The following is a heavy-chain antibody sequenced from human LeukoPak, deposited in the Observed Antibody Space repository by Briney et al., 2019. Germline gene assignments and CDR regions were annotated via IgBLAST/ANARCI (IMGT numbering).Heavy chain of an antibody. CDR3: AREDYDTSGYYRPY. D-gene: IGHD3-22*01. J-gene: IGHJ4*02. V-gene: IGHV4-38-2*02. CDR2: IYHSGRT. Sequence: SETLSLTCVVSGYSISSGYYWGWIRQPPGKGLEWIGSIYHSGRTYYNSSLKSRVTISVDTSKNQFSLKLNSVTAADTAVYYCAREDYDTSGYYRPYWGQGTLVTVAS. CDR1: GYSISSGYY.